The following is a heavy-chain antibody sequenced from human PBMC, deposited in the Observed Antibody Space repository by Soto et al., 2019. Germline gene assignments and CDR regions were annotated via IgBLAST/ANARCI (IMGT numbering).Heavy chain of an antibody. CDR2: INPNSGGT. CDR1: GYTFTGYY. CDR3: ARDRRGAEPPNTEKPYYYYGMDV. J-gene: IGHJ6*02. V-gene: IGHV1-2*04. Sequence: QVQLVQSGAEVKKPGASVKVSCKASGYTFTGYYMHWVRQAPGQGLEWMGWINPNSGGTNYAQKFQGWVTMTRDTSISTAYMELSRLRSDDTAVYYCARDRRGAEPPNTEKPYYYYGMDVWGQGTTVTVSS.